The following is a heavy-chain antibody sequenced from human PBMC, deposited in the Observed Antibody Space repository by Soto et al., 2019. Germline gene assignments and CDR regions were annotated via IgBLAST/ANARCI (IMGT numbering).Heavy chain of an antibody. CDR2: INPNSGGT. Sequence: ASVKVSCKASGYTFTGYYMHWVRQAPGQGLEWMGWINPNSGGTNYAQKFQGRVTMTRDTSISTAYMELSRLRSDDTAVYYCARTDIVVVPARYSASGGLNIWGQGTMVTVSS. J-gene: IGHJ3*02. CDR1: GYTFTGYY. V-gene: IGHV1-2*02. CDR3: ARTDIVVVPARYSASGGLNI. D-gene: IGHD2-2*01.